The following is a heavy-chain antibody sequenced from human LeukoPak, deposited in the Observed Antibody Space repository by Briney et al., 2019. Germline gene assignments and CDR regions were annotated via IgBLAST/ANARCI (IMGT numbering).Heavy chain of an antibody. D-gene: IGHD4-17*01. J-gene: IGHJ4*02. CDR2: ISRSGSTI. CDR1: GFTFSSYE. V-gene: IGHV3-48*03. Sequence: GGSLRLSCAAFGFTFSSYEMNWVRQAPGKGLEWISYISRSGSTINYADSVKGRFTISRDDAKYSLYLQMNSLRAEDTAVYYCAKSTVTNYFDNWGQGSLVTVSS. CDR3: AKSTVTNYFDN.